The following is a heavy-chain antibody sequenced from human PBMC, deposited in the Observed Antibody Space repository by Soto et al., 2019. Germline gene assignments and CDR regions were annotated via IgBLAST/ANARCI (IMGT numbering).Heavy chain of an antibody. CDR1: GITSTTYA. Sequence: QVQLVQSGAEVKKPGASVKVSCKASGITSTTYAIHWVRQAPGQGLEWMGWINTGNGNTRYSQRFLGRVSLTTDTSASTASMDLSSLTSEDTAVCYCPSAISGYITWGQVTLITVSS. CDR3: PSAISGYIT. V-gene: IGHV1-3*04. J-gene: IGHJ5*02. CDR2: INTGNGNT. D-gene: IGHD5-12*01.